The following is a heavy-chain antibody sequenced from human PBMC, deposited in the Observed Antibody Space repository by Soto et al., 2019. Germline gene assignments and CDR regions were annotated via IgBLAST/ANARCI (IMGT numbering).Heavy chain of an antibody. CDR1: GFSFSTYS. J-gene: IGHJ6*02. D-gene: IGHD2-21*02. V-gene: IGHV3-21*01. Sequence: GGSLRLSCEASGFSFSTYSMHWVRQAPGKGLEWVSSIGRRSDIYYADSVKGRFTISRDNAKNSVSLQMNSLRDEDTAVYYCAREQTAWPLAYGLDVWGQGTTVTVS. CDR2: IGRRSDI. CDR3: AREQTAWPLAYGLDV.